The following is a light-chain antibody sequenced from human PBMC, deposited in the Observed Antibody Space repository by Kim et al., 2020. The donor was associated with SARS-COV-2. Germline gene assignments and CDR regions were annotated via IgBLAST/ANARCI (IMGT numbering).Light chain of an antibody. V-gene: IGKV3-20*01. CDR3: RKKYGSWT. Sequence: EIVLTQSPGTLSLSPGERATLSCRASQRVSGSYLAWYQQKPGQAPRLLISGASTRATGIPDRFSGSGSGTDFTLAIRRLGPEDSALYYGRKKYGSWTFGEGTKGESK. CDR1: QRVSGSY. J-gene: IGKJ1*01. CDR2: GAS.